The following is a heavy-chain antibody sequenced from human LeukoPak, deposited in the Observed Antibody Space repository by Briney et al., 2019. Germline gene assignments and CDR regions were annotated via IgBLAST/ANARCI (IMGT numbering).Heavy chain of an antibody. CDR3: ARDLGSDGFNLRNWFDP. CDR2: ISYIGSR. J-gene: IGHJ5*02. Sequence: SQTLSLTCTVSGGSINSGGYYWSWIRQHPGKGLEWIGYISYIGSRYYNPSLKSRVTISIDTSKNQFSLNLTSVTAADTAVYYCARDLGSDGFNLRNWFDPWGQGTLVTVSS. V-gene: IGHV4-31*03. CDR1: GGSINSGGYY. D-gene: IGHD5-24*01.